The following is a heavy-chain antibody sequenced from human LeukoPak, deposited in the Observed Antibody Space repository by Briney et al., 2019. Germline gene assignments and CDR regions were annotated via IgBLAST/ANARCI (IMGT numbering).Heavy chain of an antibody. CDR3: ARPEWVAYSSGWFDALDI. J-gene: IGHJ3*02. CDR2: IIPIFGTA. D-gene: IGHD6-19*01. CDR1: GGTFSSYA. Sequence: SVKVSCKASGGTFSSYAISWVRQAPGQELEWMGGIIPIFGTANYAQKFQGRVTITADESTSTAYMELSSLRSEDTAVYYCARPEWVAYSSGWFDALDIWGQGTMVTVSS. V-gene: IGHV1-69*01.